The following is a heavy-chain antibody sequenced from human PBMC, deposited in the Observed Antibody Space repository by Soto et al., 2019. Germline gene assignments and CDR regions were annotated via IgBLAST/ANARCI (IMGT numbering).Heavy chain of an antibody. CDR1: TGPLRTYY. CDR3: ARDDTTELFDF. CDR2: IAHTGRT. D-gene: IGHD4-17*01. J-gene: IGHJ4*02. Sequence: LSLAESVSTGPLRTYYWTWIRQSPRKGLEWIGRIAHTGRTKYNPSLESRVTISVDTSRKQLSLKLTSVTAPDTSLYSCARDDTTELFDFWDQGTLVIVSS. V-gene: IGHV4-59*01.